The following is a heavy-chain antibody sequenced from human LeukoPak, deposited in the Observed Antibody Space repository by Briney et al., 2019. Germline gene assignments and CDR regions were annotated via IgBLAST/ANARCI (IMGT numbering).Heavy chain of an antibody. V-gene: IGHV1-69*05. Sequence: SVKVSCKASGGTFSSYAISWVRQAPGQGLEWMGGIIPIFGTANYAQKFQGRVTITTDESTSTAYMELSSLRSEDTAVYYCARVGVLWFGETNWFDPWGQGTLVTVSS. CDR3: ARVGVLWFGETNWFDP. CDR1: GGTFSSYA. J-gene: IGHJ5*02. D-gene: IGHD3-10*01. CDR2: IIPIFGTA.